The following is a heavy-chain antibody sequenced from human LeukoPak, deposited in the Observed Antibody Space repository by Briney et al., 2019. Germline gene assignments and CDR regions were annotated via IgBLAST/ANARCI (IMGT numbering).Heavy chain of an antibody. Sequence: TGGSLRLSCAASGFTFSAYEMNWVRQAPGKGLEWLSYIGSSGGPIYYADSVKGRFTISRDNAKNSLYLQMNSLRAEDTAVYYCARRRSFIGGRSYSHFDYWGQGTRVTVSS. CDR1: GFTFSAYE. D-gene: IGHD2-15*01. CDR2: IGSSGGPI. CDR3: ARRRSFIGGRSYSHFDY. V-gene: IGHV3-48*03. J-gene: IGHJ4*02.